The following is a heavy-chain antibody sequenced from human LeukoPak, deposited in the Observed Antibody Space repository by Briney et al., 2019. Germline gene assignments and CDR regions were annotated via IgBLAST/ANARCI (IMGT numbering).Heavy chain of an antibody. V-gene: IGHV1-3*01. J-gene: IGHJ6*03. CDR1: GYIFTDYA. CDR2: MYGGNGNT. CDR3: ARGRGTSGSNRDFYYYYYIDV. D-gene: IGHD2-15*01. Sequence: ASVKVSCKASGYIFTDYAIHWLRQAPGQRREWMGWMYGGNGNTKYSQKFQGRITLIRDTSAATAYMELSSLRHDDLAVYYCARGRGTSGSNRDFYYYYYIDVWGKGTTVTVSS.